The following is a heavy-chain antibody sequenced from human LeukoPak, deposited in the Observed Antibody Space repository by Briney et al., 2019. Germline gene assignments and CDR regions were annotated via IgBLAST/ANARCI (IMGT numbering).Heavy chain of an antibody. CDR3: ARDDNLANNTMIQGY. D-gene: IGHD3-22*01. CDR2: INPSGGST. V-gene: IGHV1-46*01. CDR1: GYTFTSYY. Sequence: ASVKVSCKASGYTFTSYYMHWVRQAPGQGLEWMGIINPSGGSTSYAQKFQGGVTMTRDTSTRTVYMELSSLRSEDTAVYYCARDDNLANNTMIQGYWGQGTLVTVS. J-gene: IGHJ4*02.